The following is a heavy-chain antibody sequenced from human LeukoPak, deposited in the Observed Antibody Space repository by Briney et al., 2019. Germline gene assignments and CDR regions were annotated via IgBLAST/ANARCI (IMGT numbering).Heavy chain of an antibody. CDR3: AKGYGSGSSKGSIDY. D-gene: IGHD3-10*01. V-gene: IGHV3-23*01. Sequence: GGSLRLSCAASGFTFSSYAMSWVRQAPGKGLEWVSAISGSGGSTHYADSVKGRFTISRDNSKNTLYLQMNSLRAEDTAVYYCAKGYGSGSSKGSIDYWGQGTLVTVSS. CDR1: GFTFSSYA. CDR2: ISGSGGST. J-gene: IGHJ4*02.